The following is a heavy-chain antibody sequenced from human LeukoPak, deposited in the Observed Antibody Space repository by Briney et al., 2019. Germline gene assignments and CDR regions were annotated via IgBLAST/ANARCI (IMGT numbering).Heavy chain of an antibody. J-gene: IGHJ3*01. D-gene: IGHD5-18*01. V-gene: IGHV1-18*01. Sequence: ASVKVSCKASGYTFTYYGINWVRLARGQGLEGMGWVSVYNGNTRYAQNFQGRLTLTTDTSKHIAYMELIRLRSDDTAGDYCGRQVHSGMVNAFDLWGQGTLVRVSS. CDR3: GRQVHSGMVNAFDL. CDR1: GYTFTYYG. CDR2: VSVYNGNT.